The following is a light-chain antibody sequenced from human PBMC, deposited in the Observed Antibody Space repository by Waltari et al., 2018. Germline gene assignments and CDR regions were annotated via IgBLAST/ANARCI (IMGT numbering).Light chain of an antibody. Sequence: DIQMTQSPSSFSASLGDGVTIPCRASQSISNYLNWYQQKPGKAPKLLIYAASSLQSGVPSRFSGSGSGTDFTLTVSSLQPEDFATYYCQHSYSTLFLTFGGGTRVEIK. CDR1: QSISNY. CDR2: AAS. V-gene: IGKV1-39*01. J-gene: IGKJ4*01. CDR3: QHSYSTLFLT.